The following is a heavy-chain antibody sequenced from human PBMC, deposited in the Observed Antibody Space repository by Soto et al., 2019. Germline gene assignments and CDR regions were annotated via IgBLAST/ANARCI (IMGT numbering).Heavy chain of an antibody. CDR2: ISLDGNNK. V-gene: IGHV3-30-3*01. CDR1: GITFSSYA. CDR3: AGVLIYTAYYFYGMEF. D-gene: IGHD5-18*01. J-gene: IGHJ6*02. Sequence: GGALRLLCVTSGITFSSYAMNWVRQAPGKGLEWVSLISLDGNNKDYADSVKGRFSISRDNSRNTVYLQMDSLRVEDTAVYYCAGVLIYTAYYFYGMEFWGQGTTVTVSS.